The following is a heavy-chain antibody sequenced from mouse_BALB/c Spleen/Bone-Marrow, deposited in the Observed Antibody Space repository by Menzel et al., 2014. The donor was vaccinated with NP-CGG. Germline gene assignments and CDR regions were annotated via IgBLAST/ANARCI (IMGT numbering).Heavy chain of an antibody. CDR1: GFSLTSYG. J-gene: IGHJ2*01. CDR3: ARNKDTTVGDY. CDR2: IWSGGST. Sequence: QVQLQQSGPGLVQPSQSLSITCTVSGFSLTSYGVHWVRQSPGKGLEWLGVIWSGGSTVYNAAFISRLSISKDNSKSQVFFKMNSLQANDTAIYYCARNKDTTVGDYWGQGTTLTVSS. V-gene: IGHV2-2*02. D-gene: IGHD1-1*01.